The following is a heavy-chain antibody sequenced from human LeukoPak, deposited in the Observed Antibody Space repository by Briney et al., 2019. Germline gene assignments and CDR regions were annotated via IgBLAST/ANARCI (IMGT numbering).Heavy chain of an antibody. V-gene: IGHV4-34*01. CDR2: INHSGST. D-gene: IGHD1-26*01. CDR3: ASSGSHYYYHYMDV. CDR1: GGSFSGYY. Sequence: PSETLSLTCAVYGGSFSGYYWSWIRQPPGKGLEWIGEINHSGSTNYNPSLKSRVTISVDTSKNQFSLKLSSVTAADTAVYYCASSGSHYYYHYMDVWGKGTTVTISS. J-gene: IGHJ6*03.